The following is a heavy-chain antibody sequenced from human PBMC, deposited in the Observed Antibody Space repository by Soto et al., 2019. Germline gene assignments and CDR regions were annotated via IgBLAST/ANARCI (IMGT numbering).Heavy chain of an antibody. Sequence: GGSLRLSCAASGFTFSSYAMSWVRQAPGKGLEWVSAISGSGGSTYYADSVKGRFTISRDNSKNTLYLQMNSLRAEDTAVYYCAKDSYDYDSSGYYYAFDYWGQGTLVTVSS. D-gene: IGHD3-22*01. CDR3: AKDSYDYDSSGYYYAFDY. CDR2: ISGSGGST. CDR1: GFTFSSYA. J-gene: IGHJ4*02. V-gene: IGHV3-23*01.